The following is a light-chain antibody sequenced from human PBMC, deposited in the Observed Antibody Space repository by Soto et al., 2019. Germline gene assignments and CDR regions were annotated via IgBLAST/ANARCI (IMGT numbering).Light chain of an antibody. CDR3: GAWDNSLNTEV. CDR1: SSNIGINY. CDR2: DTN. V-gene: IGLV1-51*01. Sequence: QSVLTQPPSISAAPGQNVTISCSGSSSNIGINYVSWYQQFPGTAPKLLICDTNQRPSGIPDRFSGSKSGTSATLAITGLQAGDEADYYCGAWDNSLNTEVFGGGTKLTVL. J-gene: IGLJ2*01.